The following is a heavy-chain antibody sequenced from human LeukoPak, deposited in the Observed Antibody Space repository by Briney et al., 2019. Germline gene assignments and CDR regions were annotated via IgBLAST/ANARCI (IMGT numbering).Heavy chain of an antibody. CDR1: GFNFGSYS. D-gene: IGHD3-3*01. CDR2: ISGSGGST. V-gene: IGHV3-23*01. J-gene: IGHJ3*02. CDR3: AKGLPILRKDAFDI. Sequence: GGSLRLSCAASGFNFGSYSMTWVRQAPGKGLEWVSAISGSGGSTYYADSVKGRFTISRDNSKNTLYLQMNSLRAEDTAVYYCAKGLPILRKDAFDIWGQGTMVTVSS.